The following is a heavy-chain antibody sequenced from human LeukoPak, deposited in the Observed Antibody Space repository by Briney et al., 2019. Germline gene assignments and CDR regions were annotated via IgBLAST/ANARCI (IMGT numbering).Heavy chain of an antibody. V-gene: IGHV3-30*02. CDR3: AKDYARSSYYYYYYYMDV. Sequence: PGGSLRLSCAASGFTFSSYEMNWVRQAPGKGLEGVAFIRYEGSNKYYADSVEGRFTISRDNSKNTLYLQMNSLRAEDTAVYYCAKDYARSSYYYYYYYMDVWGKGTTVTVFS. D-gene: IGHD6-6*01. CDR1: GFTFSSYE. J-gene: IGHJ6*03. CDR2: IRYEGSNK.